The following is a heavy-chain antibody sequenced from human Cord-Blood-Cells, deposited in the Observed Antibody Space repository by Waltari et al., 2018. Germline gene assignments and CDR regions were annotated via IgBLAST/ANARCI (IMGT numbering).Heavy chain of an antibody. CDR2: INHSGST. J-gene: IGHJ4*02. Sequence: QVQLQQWGAGLLKPSETLSLTCAVYGGSFSGYYWSWIRQPPGKGLEWIGEINHSGSTNYNPSLKSRVTISVDTPKNQFSLKLSSVTAADTAVYYCARGRGYSGSYFDYWGQGTLVTVSS. V-gene: IGHV4-34*01. D-gene: IGHD1-26*01. CDR3: ARGRGYSGSYFDY. CDR1: GGSFSGYY.